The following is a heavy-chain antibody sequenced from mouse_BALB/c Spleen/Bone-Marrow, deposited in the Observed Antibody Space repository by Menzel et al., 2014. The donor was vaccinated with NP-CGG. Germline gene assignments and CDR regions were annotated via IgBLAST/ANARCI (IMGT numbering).Heavy chain of an antibody. J-gene: IGHJ4*01. Sequence: QVHLQQPGAELAKPGASVKMSCKASGYNFISYWMHWVKQRPGQGLEWIGYINPSTGYTEYNQKFKDKATLTADKSSSKAYMQLSSLTSEDSAVYYCARDYDYDGGYYAMDYWGQGTSVTVSS. CDR1: GYNFISYW. D-gene: IGHD2-4*01. CDR3: ARDYDYDGGYYAMDY. V-gene: IGHV1-7*01. CDR2: INPSTGYT.